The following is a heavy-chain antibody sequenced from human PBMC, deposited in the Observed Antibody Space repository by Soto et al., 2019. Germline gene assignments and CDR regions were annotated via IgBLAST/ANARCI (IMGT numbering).Heavy chain of an antibody. CDR3: ASDHGLSWGSRYYYAERFDY. D-gene: IGHD3-22*01. J-gene: IGHJ4*02. CDR2: ISAYNGNT. V-gene: IGHV1-18*04. CDR1: CCTFPSYV. Sequence: AAVTVSCKASCCTFPSYVISRVRQAPGQELEGMGWISAYNGNTNYAQKLQGRVTMTTDTSTSTAYMELRSLRSEDTAVYYCASDHGLSWGSRYYYAERFDYWGQGTLVTVSS.